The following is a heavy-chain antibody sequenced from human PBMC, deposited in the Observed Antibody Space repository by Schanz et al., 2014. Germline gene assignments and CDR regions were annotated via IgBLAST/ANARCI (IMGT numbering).Heavy chain of an antibody. V-gene: IGHV3-33*01. D-gene: IGHD1-26*01. CDR2: IWYDGSNK. CDR1: GFTFSSYG. J-gene: IGHJ6*02. Sequence: QVHLVDSGGGVVQPGRSLRLSCAASGFTFSSYGMHWVRQAPGRGLEWVALIWYDGSNKYYAESVKGRFTISRDNPKNALYLQMNSLRAEDTAVYYCARDMTSMGESGFYYYGMDVWGQGTTATVSS. CDR3: ARDMTSMGESGFYYYGMDV.